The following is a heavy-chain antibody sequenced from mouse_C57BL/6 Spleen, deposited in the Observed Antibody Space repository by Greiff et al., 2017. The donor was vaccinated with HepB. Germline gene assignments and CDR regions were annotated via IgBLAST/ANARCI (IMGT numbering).Heavy chain of an antibody. Sequence: QVQLQQSGAELVMPGASVKLSCKASGYTFTSYWMHWVKQRPGQGLEWIGEIDPSDSYTNYNQKFKGKSTLTVDKSSSTAYMQLSSLTSEDSAVYYCARCLYEYDGRYYFDYWGQGTTLTVSS. J-gene: IGHJ2*01. CDR3: ARCLYEYDGRYYFDY. CDR2: IDPSDSYT. D-gene: IGHD2-4*01. CDR1: GYTFTSYW. V-gene: IGHV1-69*01.